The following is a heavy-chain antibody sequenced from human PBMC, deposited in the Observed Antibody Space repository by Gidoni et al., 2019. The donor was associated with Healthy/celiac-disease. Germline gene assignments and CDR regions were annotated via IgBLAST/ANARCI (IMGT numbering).Heavy chain of an antibody. Sequence: QVQLVQSGAEVKKPGSSLKVSCKASGGTFSRYAISWVRQAPGQGLEWMGRIIPILGIANYAQKFQGRVTITADKSTSTAYMELSSLRSEDTAVYYCARATIAAAGAAFDYWGQGTLVTVSS. J-gene: IGHJ4*02. D-gene: IGHD6-13*01. V-gene: IGHV1-69*04. CDR3: ARATIAAAGAAFDY. CDR1: GGTFSRYA. CDR2: IIPILGIA.